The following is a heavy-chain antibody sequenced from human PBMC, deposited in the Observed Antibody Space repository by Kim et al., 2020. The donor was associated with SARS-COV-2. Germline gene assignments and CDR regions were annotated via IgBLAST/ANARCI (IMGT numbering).Heavy chain of an antibody. Sequence: GGSLRLSCAASGFIFSDYYMEWVRQAPGKGLVWVSRIRKDGRFTGYADSVKGRFIISRDNAKNTLYLQINSLTDEDTAVYHCARDLAKGGWGQGILVTVS. CDR1: GFIFSDYY. CDR2: IRKDGRFT. CDR3: ARDLAKGG. J-gene: IGHJ4*02. D-gene: IGHD3-16*01. V-gene: IGHV3-74*01.